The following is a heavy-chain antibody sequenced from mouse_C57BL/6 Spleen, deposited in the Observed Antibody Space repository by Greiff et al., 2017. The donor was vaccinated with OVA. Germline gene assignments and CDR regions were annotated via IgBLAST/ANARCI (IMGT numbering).Heavy chain of an antibody. D-gene: IGHD1-1*01. Sequence: QVQLQQSGPGLVQPSQSLSITCTVSGFSLTSYGVHWVRQSPGKGLEWLGVIWNGGSTDYNAAFISRLCMSKGKSKSQVFFKMNRLQANDTAIYYWASSITAVVATDAMDYWGQGTSVTVSS. CDR3: ASSITAVVATDAMDY. V-gene: IGHV2-2*02. CDR1: GFSLTSYG. J-gene: IGHJ4*01. CDR2: IWNGGST.